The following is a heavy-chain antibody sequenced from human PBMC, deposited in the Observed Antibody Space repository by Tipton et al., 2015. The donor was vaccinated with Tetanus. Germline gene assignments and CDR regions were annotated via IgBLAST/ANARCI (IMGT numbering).Heavy chain of an antibody. V-gene: IGHV1-18*01. CDR1: GGTFTNYA. Sequence: QLVQSGAEMKKPGSSVKVSCKASGGTFTNYALSWVRQAPGQGLEWMGWINTDKGSTNYAQNLQGRVIMTTDTSTLTASMELRSLRSDDTAVYYCARGGTMDYWGQGTLVTVSA. D-gene: IGHD1-1*01. J-gene: IGHJ4*02. CDR2: INTDKGST. CDR3: ARGGTMDY.